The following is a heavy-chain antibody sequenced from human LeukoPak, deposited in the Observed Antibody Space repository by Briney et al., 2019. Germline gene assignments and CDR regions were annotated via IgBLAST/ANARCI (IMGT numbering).Heavy chain of an antibody. CDR3: ARQDSEGRWPNDY. V-gene: IGHV4-39*01. CDR2: ISYSGST. CDR1: GGSISSSSYY. D-gene: IGHD5-24*01. J-gene: IGHJ4*02. Sequence: SETLSLTCAVSGGSISSSSYYWGWIRQPPGKGLEWIGSISYSGSTYYNPSLKSRVTISVDTSKNQFSLKLTSVTATDTAMYYCARQDSEGRWPNDYWGQGALVTVSS.